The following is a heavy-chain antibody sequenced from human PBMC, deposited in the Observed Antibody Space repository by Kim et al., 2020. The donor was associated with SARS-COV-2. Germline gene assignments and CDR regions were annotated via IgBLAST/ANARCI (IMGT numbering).Heavy chain of an antibody. V-gene: IGHV4-59*01. CDR2: IYLTGNT. CDR1: GGSISPYF. D-gene: IGHD3-3*01. Sequence: SETLSLTCTVSGGSISPYFWSWVRQSPQKGLELLGYIYLTGNTNYNPSLRGRLTISVDRSKNQFSLTLTSVTAADTAVYYCARKDDQFFYMDVWGKGTTVTVSS. CDR3: ARKDDQFFYMDV. J-gene: IGHJ6*03.